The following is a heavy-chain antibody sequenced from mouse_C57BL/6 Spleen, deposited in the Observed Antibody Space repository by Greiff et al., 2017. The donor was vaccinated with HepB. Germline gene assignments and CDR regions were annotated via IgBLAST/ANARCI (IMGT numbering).Heavy chain of an antibody. D-gene: IGHD1-1*01. V-gene: IGHV5-17*01. Sequence: EVKLVESGGGLVKPGGSLKLSCAASGFTFSDYGMHWVRQAPEKGLEWVAYISSGSSTIYYADTVKGRFTISRDNAKNTLFLQMTSLRSEDTAMYYCARGVLRPWFAYWGQGTLVTVSA. J-gene: IGHJ3*01. CDR1: GFTFSDYG. CDR2: ISSGSSTI. CDR3: ARGVLRPWFAY.